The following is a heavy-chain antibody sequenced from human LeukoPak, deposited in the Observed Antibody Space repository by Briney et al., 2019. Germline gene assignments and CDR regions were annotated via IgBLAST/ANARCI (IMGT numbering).Heavy chain of an antibody. CDR3: ARDLIPGSGSYLSVFDY. CDR2: IGGKPKGYAT. Sequence: QPGGSLRLSCAASGFSFSDSDMHWVGQAPGKGLEWVGRIGGKPKGYATAYAASVKGRFTISRDNAKNSLYLQMNSLRAEDTALYYCARDLIPGSGSYLSVFDYWGQGILVTVSS. V-gene: IGHV3-73*01. CDR1: GFSFSDSD. D-gene: IGHD3-10*01. J-gene: IGHJ4*02.